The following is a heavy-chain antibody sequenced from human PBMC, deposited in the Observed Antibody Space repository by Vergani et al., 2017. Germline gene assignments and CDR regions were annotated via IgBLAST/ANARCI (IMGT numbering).Heavy chain of an antibody. CDR2: IWYDGSNK. D-gene: IGHD6-13*01. CDR3: AKKPYSRYFDY. CDR1: GFTFSSYG. V-gene: IGHV3-33*08. J-gene: IGHJ4*02. Sequence: QVQLVESGGGVVQPGRSLRLSCAASGFTFSSYGMHWVRQAPGKGLEWVAVIWYDGSNKYYADSVKGRFTISRDNSKNTLYLQMNSLRAEDTAVYYCAKKPYSRYFDYWGQGTLVTVSS.